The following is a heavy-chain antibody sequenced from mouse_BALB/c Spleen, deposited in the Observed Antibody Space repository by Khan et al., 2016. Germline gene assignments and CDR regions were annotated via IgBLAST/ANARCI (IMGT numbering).Heavy chain of an antibody. Sequence: QIQLVQSGPELKKPGETVKISCKASGYTFTNYGMNWVKQAPGKGLKWMGWINTYTGEPTYADDFKGRFAFALETSASTAYLQINNLKKEDTATDFCAREPFDGYPVADWGQGTLVTASA. V-gene: IGHV9-3-1*01. D-gene: IGHD2-3*01. J-gene: IGHJ3*01. CDR1: GYTFTNYG. CDR3: AREPFDGYPVAD. CDR2: INTYTGEP.